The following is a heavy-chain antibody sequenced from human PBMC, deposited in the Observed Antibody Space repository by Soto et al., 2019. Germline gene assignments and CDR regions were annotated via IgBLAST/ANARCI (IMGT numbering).Heavy chain of an antibody. V-gene: IGHV4-59*02. D-gene: IGHD1-26*01. CDR2: TSYTGNT. CDR1: GGSVTSYH. CDR3: ARDLHAGFTHYFDP. Sequence: SKSLSVTWFVAGGSVTSYHCRWMRQFPGKGLEWIAYTSYTGNTNYNPSLQSRVTISLYKSKNQLSLKLTSMTAEYTAVYSRARDLHAGFTHYFDPWGQGTLGT. J-gene: IGHJ5*02.